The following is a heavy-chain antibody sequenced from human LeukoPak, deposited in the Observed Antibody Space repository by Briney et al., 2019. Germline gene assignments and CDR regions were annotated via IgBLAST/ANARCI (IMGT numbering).Heavy chain of an antibody. D-gene: IGHD1-26*01. CDR1: GGSISSYY. CDR3: ARAGRWEGRPHAFDI. CDR2: IYYSGIT. J-gene: IGHJ3*02. Sequence: PSETLSLTCTVSGGSISSYYWNWIRQPPGKGLEWIGYIYYSGITNYNPSLKSRVTISVDTSKSQFSLKPSSVTAADTAVYYCARAGRWEGRPHAFDIWGQGTMVTVSS. V-gene: IGHV4-59*01.